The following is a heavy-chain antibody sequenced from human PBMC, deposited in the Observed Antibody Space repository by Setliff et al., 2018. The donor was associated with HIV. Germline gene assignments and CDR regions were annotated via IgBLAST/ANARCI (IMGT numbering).Heavy chain of an antibody. CDR3: ARLDCSSSSGFVDY. Sequence: SETLSLTCTVSGGSISSYYWSWIRQPPGKGLEWIGYIYYSGSTNYNPPLKSRVTISVDTSKNQFSLKLSSVTAADTAVYYCARLDCSSSSGFVDYWGQGTLVTVSS. CDR1: GGSISSYY. CDR2: IYYSGST. J-gene: IGHJ4*02. V-gene: IGHV4-59*08. D-gene: IGHD2-2*01.